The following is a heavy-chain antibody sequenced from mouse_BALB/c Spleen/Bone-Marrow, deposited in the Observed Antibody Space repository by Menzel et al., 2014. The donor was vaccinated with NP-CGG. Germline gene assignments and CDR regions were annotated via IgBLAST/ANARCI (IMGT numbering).Heavy chain of an antibody. J-gene: IGHJ2*01. Sequence: EVKLMESGAELVKPGASVKLSCTASGFNIKDTYMHWVKQRPEQGLEWIGSIDPANGNTKYGPKFQGKATITADTSSNTASLQMSSRTLEATAVYYCARYRLETYFDYWGQGTTLTVSS. D-gene: IGHD1-2*01. CDR2: IDPANGNT. CDR3: ARYRLETYFDY. CDR1: GFNIKDTY. V-gene: IGHV14-3*02.